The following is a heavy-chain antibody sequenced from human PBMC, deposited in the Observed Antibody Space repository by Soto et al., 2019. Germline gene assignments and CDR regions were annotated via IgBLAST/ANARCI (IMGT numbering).Heavy chain of an antibody. D-gene: IGHD3-9*01. J-gene: IGHJ6*02. CDR3: ALYLYDILTGYYGPVSDV. V-gene: IGHV1-69*06. CDR2: IIPIFGTA. CDR1: GGTFSSYA. Sequence: GASVKVSCKASGGTFSSYAISWVRQAPGQGLEWMGGIIPIFGTANYAQKFQGRVTITADKSTSTAYMELSSLRSEDTAVYYCALYLYDILTGYYGPVSDVWGQGTTFTVSS.